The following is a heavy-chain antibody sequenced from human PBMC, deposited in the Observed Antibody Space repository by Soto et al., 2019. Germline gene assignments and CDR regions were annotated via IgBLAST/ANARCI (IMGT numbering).Heavy chain of an antibody. CDR2: IVVGSGNT. V-gene: IGHV1-58*01. Sequence: QMQLVQSGPEVKKPGTSVKVSCKASGFTFTSSAVQWVRQARGQRFEWIGWIVVGSGNTNYAQKFQERVTITRDMSXSXXYMELCSLRSEDTAVYYCAGTVAAEKDYFYYGMDVWGQGTTVTVSS. J-gene: IGHJ6*02. CDR3: AGTVAAEKDYFYYGMDV. D-gene: IGHD6-19*01. CDR1: GFTFTSSA.